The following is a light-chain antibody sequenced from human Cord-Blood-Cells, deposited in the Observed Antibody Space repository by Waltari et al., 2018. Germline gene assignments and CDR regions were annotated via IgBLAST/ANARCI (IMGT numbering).Light chain of an antibody. V-gene: IGLV2-23*01. CDR3: CSYAGSSTWV. CDR2: EGS. J-gene: IGLJ2*01. CDR1: SSDVWSYNF. Sequence: QSALTQPASVYGSPGQSITISCTGTSSDVWSYNFVSWYQQHPGKAPKLMLYEGSKRHSGVSNRFSGSKAGNTASRTIPGLQAEDEADYYCCSYAGSSTWVFGGGTKLTVL.